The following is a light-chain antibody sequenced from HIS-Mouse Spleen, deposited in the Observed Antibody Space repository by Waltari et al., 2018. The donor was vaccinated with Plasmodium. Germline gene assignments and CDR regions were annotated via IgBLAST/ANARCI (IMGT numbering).Light chain of an antibody. J-gene: IGLJ3*02. V-gene: IGLV3-10*01. CDR2: VDS. CDR3: YSTDSSGNHRV. Sequence: SYELTQPPSVSVSPGQPARLTCPGDALPKKSAYWYQQKSGQAPVLVIYVDSKRPSGIPERVSGSSAGTMATWTISGAQVEDEADYYCYSTDSSGNHRVFGGGTKLTVL. CDR1: ALPKKS.